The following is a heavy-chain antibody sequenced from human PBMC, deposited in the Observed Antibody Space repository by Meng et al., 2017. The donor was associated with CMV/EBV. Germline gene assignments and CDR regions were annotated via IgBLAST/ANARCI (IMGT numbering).Heavy chain of an antibody. Sequence: SGPTLVKPTQTLTLNCTFSGFSLSTSGMRVSWIRQPPGKALEWLARIDWDDDKFYSTSLKTRLTISKDTSKNQVVLTMTNMDPVDTATYYCAKEVVRGENWFDPWGQGTLVTVSS. D-gene: IGHD3-10*01. V-gene: IGHV2-70D*14. CDR2: IDWDDDK. CDR3: AKEVVRGENWFDP. J-gene: IGHJ5*02. CDR1: GFSLSTSGMR.